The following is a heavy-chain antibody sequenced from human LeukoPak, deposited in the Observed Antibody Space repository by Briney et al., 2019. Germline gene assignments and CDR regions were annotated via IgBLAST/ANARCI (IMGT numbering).Heavy chain of an antibody. Sequence: PGGSLRLSCAASGFRFSNDGMHWVRQAPGKGLEWVALIWYDGSKKYYADSVKGRFTISRDNSKNTLSLQMNSLRAEDTAVYYCARLSGSYLDYWGQGTLVTVSP. CDR2: IWYDGSKK. D-gene: IGHD1-26*01. CDR3: ARLSGSYLDY. J-gene: IGHJ4*02. V-gene: IGHV3-33*01. CDR1: GFRFSNDG.